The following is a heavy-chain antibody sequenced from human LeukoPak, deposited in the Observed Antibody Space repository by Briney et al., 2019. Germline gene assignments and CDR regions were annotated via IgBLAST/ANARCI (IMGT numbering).Heavy chain of an antibody. CDR2: MNPNSGNT. J-gene: IGHJ6*03. D-gene: IGHD2-21*01. Sequence: ASVKVSCKASGYTFTSYDINWVRRATGQGLEWMGWMNPNSGNTGYAQKFQGRVTITRNTSISTAYMELSSLRSEDTAVYYCARGSDSHPYYYYYMDVWGKGTTVTVSS. CDR1: GYTFTSYD. CDR3: ARGSDSHPYYYYYMDV. V-gene: IGHV1-8*03.